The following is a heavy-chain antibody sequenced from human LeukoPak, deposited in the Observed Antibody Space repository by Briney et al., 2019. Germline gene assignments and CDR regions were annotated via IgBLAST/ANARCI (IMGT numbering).Heavy chain of an antibody. J-gene: IGHJ5*02. CDR2: IIPIFGTA. CDR1: GGTFSSYA. Sequence: SVKVSCKASGGTFSSYAISWVRPAPGQGLEWMGGIIPIFGTANDAQKFQGRVTITADESTSTAYMELSSLRSEDTAVYYCARDNSVRDEAWWFNPWGQGTLVTVSS. D-gene: IGHD5-24*01. V-gene: IGHV1-69*01. CDR3: ARDNSVRDEAWWFNP.